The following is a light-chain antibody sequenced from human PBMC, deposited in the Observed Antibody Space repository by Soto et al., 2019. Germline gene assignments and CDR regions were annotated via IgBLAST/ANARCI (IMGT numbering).Light chain of an antibody. J-gene: IGKJ2*01. CDR3: QQYCSSPYT. V-gene: IGKV3-20*01. Sequence: EIVLTQSPGTLSLSPGERATLSCRASQSVSSSYLARYQQKPGQAPRLLIYGASSRATGIPDRFSGSGSGTDFPLTISRLEPEDFAVYYCQQYCSSPYTFGQGTKLEIK. CDR1: QSVSSSY. CDR2: GAS.